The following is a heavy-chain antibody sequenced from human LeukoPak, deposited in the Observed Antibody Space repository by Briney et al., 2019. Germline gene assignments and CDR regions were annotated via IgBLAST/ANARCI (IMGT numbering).Heavy chain of an antibody. CDR1: GFTFDDYG. J-gene: IGHJ4*02. V-gene: IGHV3-20*04. CDR3: ARDRGGRTGLDD. CDR2: INWNGGST. D-gene: IGHD2-15*01. Sequence: GGSLRLSCAASGFTFDDYGMSWVRQAPGKGLEWVSGINWNGGSTGYADSVKGRFTISRDNAENSLYLQMNSLRAEDTAVYYCARDRGGRTGLDDWGQGTLVTVSS.